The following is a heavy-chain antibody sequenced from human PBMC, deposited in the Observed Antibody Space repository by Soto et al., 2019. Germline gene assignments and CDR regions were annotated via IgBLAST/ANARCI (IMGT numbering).Heavy chain of an antibody. Sequence: AGGSLRLSCAASGFTVSSNYMSWVRQAPGNRLEWVSVIYNDGSTYYADSVKGRFAISRDNSKNTVYLQMNSLRVEDTAVYYCGGSGSYYTFDYWGQGTLVTVSS. D-gene: IGHD3-10*01. V-gene: IGHV3-53*01. CDR2: IYNDGST. J-gene: IGHJ4*02. CDR1: GFTVSSNY. CDR3: GGSGSYYTFDY.